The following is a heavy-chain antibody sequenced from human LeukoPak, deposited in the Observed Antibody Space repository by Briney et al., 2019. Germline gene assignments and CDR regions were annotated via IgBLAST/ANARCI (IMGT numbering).Heavy chain of an antibody. V-gene: IGHV4-31*03. D-gene: IGHD5-18*01. CDR3: ARGGYSYGQGWFDY. J-gene: IGHJ4*02. Sequence: SETLSLTCTVSGGSISSGGYWSWIRQHPGKGLEWIGYIYYSGSTYYNPSLKSRVTISLDTSKNQFSLKLSSVTAADTAVYYCARGGYSYGQGWFDYWGQGTLVTVSS. CDR1: GGSISSGGY. CDR2: IYYSGST.